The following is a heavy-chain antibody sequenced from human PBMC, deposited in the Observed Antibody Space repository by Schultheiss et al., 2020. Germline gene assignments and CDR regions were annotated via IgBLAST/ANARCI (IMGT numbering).Heavy chain of an antibody. J-gene: IGHJ4*02. Sequence: GESLKISCAASGFTFSSYAMSWVRQAPGKGLEWVSAISGSGGSTYYADSVKGRFTISRDNSKNTLYLQMNSLRAEDTAIYYCARTNSGRFDYWGQGTLVTVSS. D-gene: IGHD6-25*01. V-gene: IGHV3-23*01. CDR2: ISGSGGST. CDR3: ARTNSGRFDY. CDR1: GFTFSSYA.